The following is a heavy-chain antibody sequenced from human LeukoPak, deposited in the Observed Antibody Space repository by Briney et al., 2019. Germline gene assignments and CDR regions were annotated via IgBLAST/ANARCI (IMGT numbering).Heavy chain of an antibody. CDR2: ISRDGNSE. V-gene: IGHV3-48*03. CDR3: ARDSVDGPFVISLDL. CDR1: GFTFSSYE. J-gene: IGHJ4*02. D-gene: IGHD3-10*01. Sequence: GGSLRLSCAASGFTFSSYEMNWVRQAPGKGLEWVSHISRDGNSESTVDAPRGRFATSRGNAKNTVFLLINSLRVEDTAVYYCARDSVDGPFVISLDLWGQGALVTVSS.